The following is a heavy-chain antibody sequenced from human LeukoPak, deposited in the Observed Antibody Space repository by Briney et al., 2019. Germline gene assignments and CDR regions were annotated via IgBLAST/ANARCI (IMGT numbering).Heavy chain of an antibody. D-gene: IGHD3-22*01. CDR1: GGSISISSYF. J-gene: IGHJ4*02. CDR3: ARRHMIVRPCEVLD. Sequence: SETLSLTCTVSGGSISISSYFVAWIRQPPAKGLEWIGCMYYSVSTYYNPYLKSRVTISVDTSKNQYYLKLSSVTAADTAVYCCARRHMIVRPCEVLDWGQGTLVTVSS. CDR2: MYYSVST. V-gene: IGHV4-39*01.